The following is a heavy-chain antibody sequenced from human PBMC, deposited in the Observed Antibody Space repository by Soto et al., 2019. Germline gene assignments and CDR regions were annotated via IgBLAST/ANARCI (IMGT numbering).Heavy chain of an antibody. J-gene: IGHJ4*02. CDR2: ISSSGSTI. CDR3: ARVGLRFLEWLPTLLFDY. Sequence: PGGSLRLSCAASGFTLSSYEMNWVRQAPGKGLEWVSYISSSGSTIYYADSVKGRFTISRDNAKNSLYLQMNSLRAEDTAVYYCARVGLRFLEWLPTLLFDYWGQGTLVTVSS. D-gene: IGHD3-3*01. V-gene: IGHV3-48*03. CDR1: GFTLSSYE.